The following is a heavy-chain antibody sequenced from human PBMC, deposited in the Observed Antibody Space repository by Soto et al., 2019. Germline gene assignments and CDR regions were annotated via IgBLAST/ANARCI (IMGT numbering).Heavy chain of an antibody. J-gene: IGHJ4*02. Sequence: SETLSLTCTVSGGSMSSHYWTWLRQPPGKGLEWIGYISYSGSSYYNPSLKSRVTISADTSRNQFSLRLTSVIAADTAVYFCERADPDVSVGFCGQGTLVAVS. CDR1: GGSMSSHY. CDR2: ISYSGSS. D-gene: IGHD1-26*01. CDR3: ERADPDVSVGF. V-gene: IGHV4-59*11.